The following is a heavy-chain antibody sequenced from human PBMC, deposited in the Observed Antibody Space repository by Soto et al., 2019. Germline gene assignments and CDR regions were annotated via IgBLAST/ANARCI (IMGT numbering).Heavy chain of an antibody. D-gene: IGHD2-21*02. CDR3: ARSAAYCGGDCPYFDY. CDR2: IYYSGST. CDR1: GGSISSGGYY. Sequence: SETLSLTCTVSGGSISSGGYYWSWIRQHPGKGLEWIGYIYYSGSTYYNPSLKSRVTISVDTSKNQFSLKLSSVTAADTAVYYCARSAAYCGGDCPYFDYWGQGTLVTVSS. V-gene: IGHV4-31*03. J-gene: IGHJ4*02.